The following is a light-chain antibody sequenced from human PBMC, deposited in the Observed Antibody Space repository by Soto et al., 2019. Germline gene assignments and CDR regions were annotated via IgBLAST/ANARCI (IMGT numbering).Light chain of an antibody. J-gene: IGLJ2*01. CDR3: NSYILSKTVI. V-gene: IGLV2-14*01. CDR2: EVT. CDR1: SSDVGAHDF. Sequence: QSALTQPASVSGSPGQSITISCSGTSSDVGAHDFVSWYQHHPDKAPKVIIFEVTKRPSGVSSRFSGSKTGNTASLTISGLQAEDEADYYCNSYILSKTVIFGGGTKLTVL.